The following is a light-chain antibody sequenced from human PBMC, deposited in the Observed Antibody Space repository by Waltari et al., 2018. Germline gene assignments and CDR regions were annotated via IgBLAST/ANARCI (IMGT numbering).Light chain of an antibody. CDR3: SSFTTGSTGL. J-gene: IGLJ2*01. CDR2: NVS. Sequence: QSALAPPASVSGSPGQSITISCTGRSRDIGAFDLVSWYQQHPGRAPRLIIRNVSERPSGVPHRFSGSKSGNTASLTISSLRSEDESLYFCSSFTTGSTGLFGGGTKLTVL. CDR1: SRDIGAFDL. V-gene: IGLV2-14*03.